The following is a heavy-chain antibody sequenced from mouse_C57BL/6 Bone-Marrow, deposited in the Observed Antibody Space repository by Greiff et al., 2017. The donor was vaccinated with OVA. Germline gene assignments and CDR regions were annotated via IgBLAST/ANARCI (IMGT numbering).Heavy chain of an antibody. CDR2: IYPGDGDT. CDR3: AGQFAY. Sequence: VKLKESGPELVKPGASVKISCKASGYAFSSSWMNWVKQRPGKGLEWIGRIYPGDGDTNYNGKFKGKATLTSDKSSSTPSMQLSSLTSEDSAVYFCAGQFAYWGQGTLVTVSA. V-gene: IGHV1-82*01. J-gene: IGHJ3*01. CDR1: GYAFSSSW.